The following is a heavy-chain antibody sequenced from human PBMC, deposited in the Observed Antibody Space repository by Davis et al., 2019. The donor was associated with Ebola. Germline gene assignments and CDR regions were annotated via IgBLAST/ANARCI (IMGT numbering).Heavy chain of an antibody. D-gene: IGHD2-2*02. CDR3: AREKHCSSTSCYKAASGWWDY. CDR1: GFTFSSYE. Sequence: GESLKISCAASGFTFSSYEMNWVRQAPGKGLEWVSYISSSGNTIYYADSVKGRFTISRDNAKNSLYLQMNSLRDEDTAVYYCAREKHCSSTSCYKAASGWWDYWGQGTRVTVSS. J-gene: IGHJ4*02. CDR2: ISSSGNTI. V-gene: IGHV3-48*03.